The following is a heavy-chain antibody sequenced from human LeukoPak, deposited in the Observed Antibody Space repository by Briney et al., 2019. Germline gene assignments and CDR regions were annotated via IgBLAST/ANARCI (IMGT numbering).Heavy chain of an antibody. J-gene: IGHJ4*02. CDR3: ARMGGNYVTDY. D-gene: IGHD4-11*01. Sequence: GGSLRLSCAASGFTFSSYAMHWVRQAPGKGLEWVANIKQDGSENFSVDSVTGRFTISRDNAKNALYLQMNSLRAEDTAVYYCARMGGNYVTDYWGQGTLVTVSS. CDR1: GFTFSSYA. CDR2: IKQDGSEN. V-gene: IGHV3-7*01.